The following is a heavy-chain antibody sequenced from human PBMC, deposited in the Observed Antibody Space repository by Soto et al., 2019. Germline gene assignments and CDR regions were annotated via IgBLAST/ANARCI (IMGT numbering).Heavy chain of an antibody. V-gene: IGHV4-31*03. CDR1: GGSISSGGYY. CDR2: NYYSGIT. D-gene: IGHD6-6*01. CDR3: ARCSSIAGLYYGMDV. J-gene: IGHJ6*02. Sequence: VQLQESGPGLVKPSQTLSLTCTVSGGSISSGGYYWTWIRQHPGKGLEWIGYNYYSGITYYNPSLKSRVTISLDTSKNQFSLKLSSVTAADTAVYYCARCSSIAGLYYGMDVWGQGTTVTVSS.